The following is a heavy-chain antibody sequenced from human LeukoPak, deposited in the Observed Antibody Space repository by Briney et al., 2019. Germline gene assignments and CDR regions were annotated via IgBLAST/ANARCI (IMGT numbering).Heavy chain of an antibody. CDR2: IYHSGST. V-gene: IGHV4-30-2*01. D-gene: IGHD6-13*01. J-gene: IGHJ4*02. CDR1: GGSISSGGYY. Sequence: SETLSLTCTVSGGSISSGGYYWSWLRQPPGKGLEWIGYIYHSGSTYYNPSLKGRVTISLDTSKNQFSLKLSSVTAADTAVYYCARWSIAAAGYYFDYWGQGTLVTVSS. CDR3: ARWSIAAAGYYFDY.